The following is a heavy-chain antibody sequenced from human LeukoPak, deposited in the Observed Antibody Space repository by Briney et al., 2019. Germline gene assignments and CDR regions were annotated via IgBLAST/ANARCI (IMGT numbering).Heavy chain of an antibody. CDR3: ARVYCSSTSCYGSYYYYGMDV. D-gene: IGHD2-2*01. CDR1: GYTFTGYY. J-gene: IGHJ6*02. Sequence: ASVKVSCKASGYTFTGYYMHWVRQAPGQGLEWMGWINPNSGGTNYAQKFQGRVTMTRDTPISTAYMELSRLRSDDTAVYYCARVYCSSTSCYGSYYYYGMDVWGQGTTVTVSS. CDR2: INPNSGGT. V-gene: IGHV1-2*02.